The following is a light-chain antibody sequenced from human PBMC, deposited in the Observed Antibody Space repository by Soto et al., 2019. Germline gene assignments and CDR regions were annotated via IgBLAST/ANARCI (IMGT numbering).Light chain of an antibody. V-gene: IGLV1-47*01. CDR1: SSNIGSNY. CDR3: AAWDDSLSAVV. J-gene: IGLJ2*01. CDR2: RNN. Sequence: QSVLTQPPSASGTPGQWVTISCSGSSSNIGSNYVYWYQQLPGTAPKLLIYRNNQRPSGVPDRFSGSKSGTSASLAISGLRSEDEADYYCAAWDDSLSAVVFGGGTQLTVL.